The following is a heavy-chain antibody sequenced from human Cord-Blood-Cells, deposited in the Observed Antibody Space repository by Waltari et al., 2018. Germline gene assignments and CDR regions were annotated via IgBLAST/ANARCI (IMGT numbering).Heavy chain of an antibody. CDR2: ISSSSSTI. Sequence: EVQLVESGGGLVQPGGSLRLSCAASGFTFSSYSMNWVRQAPGKGLEWVSYISSSSSTIYYADSVKGRFTISRDNDKNSLYLQMNSLRAEDTAVYYCARDLDYYGSGSLPGYWGQGTLVTVSS. CDR1: GFTFSSYS. D-gene: IGHD3-10*01. J-gene: IGHJ4*02. CDR3: ARDLDYYGSGSLPGY. V-gene: IGHV3-48*01.